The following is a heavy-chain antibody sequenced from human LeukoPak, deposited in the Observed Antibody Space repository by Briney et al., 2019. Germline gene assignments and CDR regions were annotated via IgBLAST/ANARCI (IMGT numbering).Heavy chain of an antibody. CDR1: GGTFSSYA. CDR2: IIPIFGTA. V-gene: IGHV1-69*05. CDR3: ARDTDGSGSLLDY. D-gene: IGHD3-10*01. Sequence: SVKVSCKASGGTFSSYAISGVRQAPGQGLEWMGRIIPIFGTANYAQKFQGRVTITTDESTSTAYMELSSLRSEDTAVYYCARDTDGSGSLLDYWGQGTLVTVSS. J-gene: IGHJ4*02.